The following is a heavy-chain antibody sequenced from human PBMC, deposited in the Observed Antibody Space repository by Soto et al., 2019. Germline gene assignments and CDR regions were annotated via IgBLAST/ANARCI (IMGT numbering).Heavy chain of an antibody. CDR2: ISSSSSYI. J-gene: IGHJ3*02. D-gene: IGHD3-10*01. CDR3: ARAGVSASAFDS. Sequence: EVQLVESGGGPVKPGGSLRLSCAASGFTFSSYSMNWVRQAPGKGLEWVSSISSSSSYIYYADSVKGRFTISRDNAKNSLYLQLNSLRAEDTAVYYCARAGVSASAFDSWGQGTMVTVSS. V-gene: IGHV3-21*01. CDR1: GFTFSSYS.